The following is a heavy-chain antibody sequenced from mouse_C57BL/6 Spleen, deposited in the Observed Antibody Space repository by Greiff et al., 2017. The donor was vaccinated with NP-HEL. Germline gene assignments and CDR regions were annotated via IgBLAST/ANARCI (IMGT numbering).Heavy chain of an antibody. V-gene: IGHV1-5*01. CDR1: GYTFTSYW. D-gene: IGHD2-4*01. CDR3: TRSCDYDGAWLAY. J-gene: IGHJ3*01. Sequence: EVQLQQSGTVLARPGASVKMSCKTSGYTFTSYWMHWVKQRPGQGLEWIGAIYPGNSDTSYNQKFKGKAKLTAVTSASTAYMELSSLTNEDSAVYYCTRSCDYDGAWLAYWGQGTLVTVSA. CDR2: IYPGNSDT.